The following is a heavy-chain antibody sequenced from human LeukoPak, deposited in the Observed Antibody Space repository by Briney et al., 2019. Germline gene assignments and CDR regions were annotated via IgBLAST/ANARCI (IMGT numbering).Heavy chain of an antibody. V-gene: IGHV3-74*01. Sequence: PGGSLRLSCAASGFTFSSNWMHWVRQAPGKGLVWVSRINGDGSSTAHAESVKGRFTISRNNADNTLHLQMNSLRAEDTAVYYCGRGMRDYYGLDYWGQGILVTVSS. J-gene: IGHJ4*02. CDR3: GRGMRDYYGLDY. CDR1: GFTFSSNW. D-gene: IGHD3-10*01. CDR2: INGDGSST.